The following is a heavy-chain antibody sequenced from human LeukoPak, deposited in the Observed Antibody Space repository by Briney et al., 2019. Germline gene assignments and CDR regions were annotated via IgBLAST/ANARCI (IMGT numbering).Heavy chain of an antibody. CDR2: ILSDGSNE. J-gene: IGHJ6*02. CDR3: ARASPGMDV. Sequence: PGGSLRLSCAASGFPFSNLAMHWVRQAPGKVLEWVTLILSDGSNEQYADSVRGPFTISRENYKNPLYLQMNSLRTEDTAVYYCARASPGMDVWGQGITVTVSS. V-gene: IGHV3-30-3*01. CDR1: GFPFSNLA.